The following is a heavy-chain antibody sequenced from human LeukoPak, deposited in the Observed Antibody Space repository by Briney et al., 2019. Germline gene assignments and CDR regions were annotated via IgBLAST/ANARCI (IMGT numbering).Heavy chain of an antibody. D-gene: IGHD3-10*01. CDR1: GYTFTSYG. CDR3: ARDGSGVWFDY. CDR2: INAYNGDT. Sequence: EASVKVSCKASGYTFTSYGISWVRQAPGQGLEWMGWINAYNGDTNYAQKFQGRVTLTTETSTSTAYMELRSLRSDDTAVYFCARDGSGVWFDYWGQGTLVTVSS. V-gene: IGHV1-18*01. J-gene: IGHJ4*02.